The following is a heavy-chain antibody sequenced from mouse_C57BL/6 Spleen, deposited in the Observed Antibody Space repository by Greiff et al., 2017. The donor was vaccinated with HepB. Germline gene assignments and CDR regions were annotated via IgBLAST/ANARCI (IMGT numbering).Heavy chain of an antibody. J-gene: IGHJ4*01. Sequence: EVKLVESGGGLVKPGGSLKLSCAASGFTFSSYAMSWVRQTPEKRLEWVATISDGGSYTYYPDNVKGRFTISRDNAKNNLYLQMSHLKSEDTAMYYCARGGQLRLRGAMDYWGQGTSVTVSS. CDR2: ISDGGSYT. CDR1: GFTFSSYA. V-gene: IGHV5-4*03. D-gene: IGHD3-2*02. CDR3: ARGGQLRLRGAMDY.